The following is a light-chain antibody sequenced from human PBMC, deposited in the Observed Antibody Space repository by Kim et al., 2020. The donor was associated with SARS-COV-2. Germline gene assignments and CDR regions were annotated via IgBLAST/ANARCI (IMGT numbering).Light chain of an antibody. CDR3: QQRSDWYT. CDR2: DAA. CDR1: QSASSY. J-gene: IGKJ2*01. V-gene: IGKV3-11*01. Sequence: LSLSPGERETLSGRASQSASSYLAWYQQKPGQAPRLLIYDAANRATGIPARFSGSGSGTDFTLTISSLQPEDFAVYYCQQRSDWYTFGQGTKLEIK.